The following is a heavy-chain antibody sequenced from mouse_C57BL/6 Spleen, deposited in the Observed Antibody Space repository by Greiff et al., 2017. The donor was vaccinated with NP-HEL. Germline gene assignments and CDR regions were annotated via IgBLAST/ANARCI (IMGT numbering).Heavy chain of an antibody. V-gene: IGHV14-1*01. J-gene: IGHJ3*01. D-gene: IGHD2-1*01. CDR2: IDPEDGDT. CDR3: TTYIYCGNPDWFAY. Sequence: VQLQQSGAELVRPGASVKLSCTASGFNIKDYYMHWVKQRPEQGLEWIGRIDPEDGDTEYASKFQGKATMTADTSSNTAYLQLSSLTSEDTAVYYCTTYIYCGNPDWFAYWGQGTLVTVSA. CDR1: GFNIKDYY.